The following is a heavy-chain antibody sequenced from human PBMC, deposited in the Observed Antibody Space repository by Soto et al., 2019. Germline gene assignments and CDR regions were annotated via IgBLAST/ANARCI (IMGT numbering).Heavy chain of an antibody. V-gene: IGHV4-34*01. CDR2: VNHSGEA. Sequence: KTXAILSLNFGVYGGSFRNYYWIWVRQPPGKGLEWIGEVNHSGEATYNPSLQSRITISLDTSNNQFSLKMTSVTAADTAMYFCKRAEWFPRSWFDPWGQGTQVTVSS. CDR3: KRAEWFPRSWFDP. J-gene: IGHJ5*02. CDR1: GGSFRNYY. D-gene: IGHD3-3*01.